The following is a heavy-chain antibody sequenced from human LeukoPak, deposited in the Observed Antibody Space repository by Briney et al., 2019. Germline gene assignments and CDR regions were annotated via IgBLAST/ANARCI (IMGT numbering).Heavy chain of an antibody. CDR2: INPNSVGT. CDR3: ARDYNRPYCSSTSCPYYGMDV. D-gene: IGHD2-2*01. Sequence: ASVNVSCKASGYTFTGYYIHCVRQAPGQGLEGMGWINPNSVGTNYAQKFPGRVTMTRDTSISTAYMELSRLRSDDTAVYYCARDYNRPYCSSTSCPYYGMDVWGQGTTVTVSS. CDR1: GYTFTGYY. V-gene: IGHV1-2*02. J-gene: IGHJ6*02.